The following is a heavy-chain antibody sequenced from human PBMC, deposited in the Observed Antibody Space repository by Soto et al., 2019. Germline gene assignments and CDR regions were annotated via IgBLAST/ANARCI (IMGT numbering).Heavy chain of an antibody. CDR1: GFTVSSNY. CDR3: ARVGGYDFWSGYHYYGMDV. Sequence: QPGGSLRLSCAASGFTVSSNYMSWVRQAPGKGLEWVSVIYSGGSTYYADSVKGRFTISRDNSKNTLYLQMNSLRAEDTAVYYCARVGGYDFWSGYHYYGMDVWGQGTTVTVSS. CDR2: IYSGGST. D-gene: IGHD3-3*01. J-gene: IGHJ6*02. V-gene: IGHV3-53*01.